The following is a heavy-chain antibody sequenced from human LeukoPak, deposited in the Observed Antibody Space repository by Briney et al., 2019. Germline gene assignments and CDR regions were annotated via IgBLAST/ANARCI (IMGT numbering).Heavy chain of an antibody. D-gene: IGHD6-13*01. CDR1: GDSISSGDYY. V-gene: IGHV4-61*02. CDR3: ARERDPIAAAGKGGQYYYYYYYMDV. J-gene: IGHJ6*03. Sequence: PSQTLSLTCTVSGDSISSGDYYWSWIRQPAGKGLERIGRIYTSGSTNYNPSLKSRVTISVDTSKNQFSLKLSSVTAADTAVYYCARERDPIAAAGKGGQYYYYYYYMDVWGKGTTVTISS. CDR2: IYTSGST.